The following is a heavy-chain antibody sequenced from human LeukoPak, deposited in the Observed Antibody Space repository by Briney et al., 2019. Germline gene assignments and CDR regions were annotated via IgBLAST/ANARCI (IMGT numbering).Heavy chain of an antibody. CDR3: ARRATTGNYFDY. V-gene: IGHV4-39*01. D-gene: IGHD1-1*01. Sequence: SETLSLTCTVSGGSISSSSYYWGWIRQPPGKGLEWIGSIYYSGSTHYNPSLKSRVTISVDTSKNQFSLRLSSVTASGTAVYYCARRATTGNYFDYWGQGTLVTVSS. CDR2: IYYSGST. CDR1: GGSISSSSYY. J-gene: IGHJ4*02.